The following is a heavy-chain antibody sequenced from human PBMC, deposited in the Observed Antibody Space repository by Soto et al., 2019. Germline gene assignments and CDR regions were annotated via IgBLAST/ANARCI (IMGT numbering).Heavy chain of an antibody. CDR2: IHYSGST. D-gene: IGHD6-13*01. CDR1: GGSISSYY. V-gene: IGHV4-59*08. Sequence: SETLSLTCTVSGGSISSYYWSWIRQPPGKGLEWIGYIHYSGSTKYNPSLKSRVTISVDTSKNQFSLKLSSVTASDTAVYYCARQDSSSWYWVYGMDVWGQGTTVTVSS. J-gene: IGHJ6*02. CDR3: ARQDSSSWYWVYGMDV.